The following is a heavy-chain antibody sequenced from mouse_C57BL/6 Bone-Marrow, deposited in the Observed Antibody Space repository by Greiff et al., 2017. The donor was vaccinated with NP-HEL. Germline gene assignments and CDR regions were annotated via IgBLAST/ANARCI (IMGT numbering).Heavy chain of an antibody. CDR3: AVFTTGFAY. V-gene: IGHV1-26*01. CDR1: GYTFTDYY. J-gene: IGHJ3*01. CDR2: INPNNGGT. Sequence: EVQLQQSGPELVKPGASVKISCKASGYTFTDYYMNWVKQSHGKSLEWIGDINPNNGGTSYNQKFKGKATLTVDKSSSTAYMELRSLTSEDSAVYYCAVFTTGFAYWGQGTLVTVSA. D-gene: IGHD1-1*01.